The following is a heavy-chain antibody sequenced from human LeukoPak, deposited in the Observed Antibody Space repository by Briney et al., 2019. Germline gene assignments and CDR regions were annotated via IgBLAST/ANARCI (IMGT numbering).Heavy chain of an antibody. CDR1: GFIFSGSA. CDR3: TRLPTCSSTTCPFDY. J-gene: IGHJ4*02. V-gene: IGHV3-73*01. D-gene: IGHD2-2*01. Sequence: GESLKLSCAASGFIFSGSAIHWVRQASGKGLEWVGRIRGKANSYATAYAASVNGRLTISRDDSKNTAYLQMNSLKTEDTAVYYCTRLPTCSSTTCPFDYWGQGTLVTVSS. CDR2: IRGKANSYAT.